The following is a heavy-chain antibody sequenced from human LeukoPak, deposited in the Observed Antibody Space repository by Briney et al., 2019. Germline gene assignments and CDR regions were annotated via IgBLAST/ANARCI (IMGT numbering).Heavy chain of an antibody. CDR1: GYTFTSYG. J-gene: IGHJ4*02. V-gene: IGHV1-18*01. CDR3: TIRLGVDY. Sequence: GESLKVSCKASGYTFTSYGISWVRQAPGQGLEWMGWISAYNGNTNYAQKFQGRVTITADESTSTAYMELSSLRSEDTAVYYCTIRLGVDYWGQGTLVTVSS. D-gene: IGHD3-16*01. CDR2: ISAYNGNT.